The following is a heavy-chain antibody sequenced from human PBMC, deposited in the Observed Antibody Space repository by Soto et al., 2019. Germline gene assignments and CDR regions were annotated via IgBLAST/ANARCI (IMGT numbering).Heavy chain of an antibody. Sequence: VQLVESGGGVVQPGRSLRLSCAASGFTFSSYGMHWVRQTPGKGLEWVAVITYDGSQQFYVDSVKGRFTISRDNSRNTLYLHMDSLRPEDTAVYFGAKGRGRWLEVDYWGQGTLVAVSS. J-gene: IGHJ4*02. D-gene: IGHD3-10*01. V-gene: IGHV3-30*18. CDR1: GFTFSSYG. CDR3: AKGRGRWLEVDY. CDR2: ITYDGSQQ.